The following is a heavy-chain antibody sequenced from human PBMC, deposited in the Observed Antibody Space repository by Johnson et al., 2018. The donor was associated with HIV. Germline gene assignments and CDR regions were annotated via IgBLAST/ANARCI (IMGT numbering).Heavy chain of an antibody. Sequence: VQLVESGGGVVQPGRSLRLSCAASGFSFSSYGMHWVRQAPGKGLEWVAVISYDGSNKYYADSVKGRFTISRDNSKNTLYLQMNSLRAEDTAVYYCARGRWLHLGAFDIWGQGTMVTVSS. J-gene: IGHJ3*02. CDR2: ISYDGSNK. CDR1: GFSFSSYG. D-gene: IGHD5-24*01. V-gene: IGHV3-30*03. CDR3: ARGRWLHLGAFDI.